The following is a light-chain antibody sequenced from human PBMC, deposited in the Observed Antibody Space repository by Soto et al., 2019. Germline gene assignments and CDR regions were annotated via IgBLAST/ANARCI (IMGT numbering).Light chain of an antibody. V-gene: IGKV3-20*01. CDR3: QQYGGSPRT. CDR1: QSVSSNY. CDR2: GAS. Sequence: EIVLTQSPGTLSLSPGERATLPCRASQSVSSNYLAWYQQKSGQAPRLLIYGASSRATGIPDRFSGSGSGTDFTLTISRLEPEDFAVYYCQQYGGSPRTFGQGTKV. J-gene: IGKJ1*01.